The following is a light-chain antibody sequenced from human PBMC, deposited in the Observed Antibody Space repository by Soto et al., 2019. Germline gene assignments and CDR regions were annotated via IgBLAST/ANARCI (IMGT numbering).Light chain of an antibody. V-gene: IGLV2-14*01. J-gene: IGLJ2*01. CDR3: SSYTTSSTVA. CDR2: EVS. Sequence: QSALTQSASVSGSPGQSITISCTGTSSDIGGYNYVSWYQQHPDKAPKLMIFEVSNRPSGVSNRFSGSKSGNTASLTISGLLPEDEAYYYCSSYTTSSTVAFGGGTKLTVL. CDR1: SSDIGGYNY.